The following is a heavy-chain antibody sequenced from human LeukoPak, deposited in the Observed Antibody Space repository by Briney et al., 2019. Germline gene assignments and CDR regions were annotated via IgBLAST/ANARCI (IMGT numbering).Heavy chain of an antibody. CDR2: IYYSGST. CDR1: GGSISSYY. CDR3: ARDGPPMSYGDYVLEGVAFDI. D-gene: IGHD4-17*01. V-gene: IGHV4-59*01. J-gene: IGHJ3*02. Sequence: SETLSLTCTVSGGSISSYYWSWIRQPPGKGLEWIGYIYYSGSTNYNPSLKSRVTISVDTSKNQFSLKLSSVTAEDTAVYYCARDGPPMSYGDYVLEGVAFDIWGQGTMVTVSS.